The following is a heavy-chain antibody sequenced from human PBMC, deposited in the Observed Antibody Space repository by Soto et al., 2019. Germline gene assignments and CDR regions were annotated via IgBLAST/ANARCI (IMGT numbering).Heavy chain of an antibody. CDR1: GFTFSIYA. CDR3: AKDAYGWYFDL. CDR2: ISGSSGTT. D-gene: IGHD4-17*01. J-gene: IGHJ2*01. V-gene: IGHV3-23*01. Sequence: EVQLLESGGGLVQPGGSLRLSCAASGFTFSIYAMTWVRQAPGKGLEWVSTISGSSGTTSYADSVRGRFNISRDNSKNTLYLQMNSLRAEDTAVYYCAKDAYGWYFDLWGRGTLVTVSS.